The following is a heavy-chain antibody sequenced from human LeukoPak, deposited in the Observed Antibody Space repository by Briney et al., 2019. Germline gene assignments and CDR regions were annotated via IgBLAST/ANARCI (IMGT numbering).Heavy chain of an antibody. CDR3: ARTGYSSSWHY. J-gene: IGHJ4*02. Sequence: SETLSLTCTVSVGSISSSSYFCGWVRQPPGRGVGWLGSIYYSGRTYDNPSLKSRVTISVDTSKKQLSLKLSSVTAADTAVYYWARTGYSSSWHYWGQGTLVIVSS. CDR1: VGSISSSSYF. V-gene: IGHV4-39*01. D-gene: IGHD6-13*01. CDR2: IYYSGRT.